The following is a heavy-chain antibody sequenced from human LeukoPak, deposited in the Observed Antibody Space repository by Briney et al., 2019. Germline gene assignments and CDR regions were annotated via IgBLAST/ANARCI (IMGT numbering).Heavy chain of an antibody. CDR1: GFTFSDCS. V-gene: IGHV3-21*01. CDR3: ARDLHSGAYTFDY. CDR2: ISSYSHYI. D-gene: IGHD1-26*01. Sequence: GGSLRLSCAASGFTFSDCSMNWVRQAPGKGLEWVSSISSYSHYIYYADSVKGRFTISRDNAKNSLYLQMNSLRDEDTAVYYCARDLHSGAYTFDYWGQGTLVTVSS. J-gene: IGHJ4*02.